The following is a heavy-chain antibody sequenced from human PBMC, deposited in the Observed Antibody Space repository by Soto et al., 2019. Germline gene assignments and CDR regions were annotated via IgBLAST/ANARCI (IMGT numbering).Heavy chain of an antibody. D-gene: IGHD5-18*01. CDR2: ISYDGSNK. CDR1: GFTFSSYA. Sequence: QVQLVESGGGVVQPGRSLRLSCAASGFTFSSYAMHWVRQAPGKGLEWVAVISYDGSNKYYADSVKGRFTMSRDNSKNPLYLQMNRLRAEDTAVYYCARDPLWGTAMVLWYFDLWGRGTLVTVSS. J-gene: IGHJ2*01. V-gene: IGHV3-30-3*01. CDR3: ARDPLWGTAMVLWYFDL.